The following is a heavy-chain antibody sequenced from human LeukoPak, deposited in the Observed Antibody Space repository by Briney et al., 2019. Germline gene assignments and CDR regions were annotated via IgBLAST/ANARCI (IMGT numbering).Heavy chain of an antibody. D-gene: IGHD3-10*01. V-gene: IGHV3-23*01. CDR3: ANLALWDYNSGSSADY. J-gene: IGHJ4*02. Sequence: GGTLRLSCAASGYTFSSYGMSWVRQAPGKGMEWVSAISGSGGSTYYADSVKGRFTISRENSKNTLYLQMNSLRAEDTAVYYCANLALWDYNSGSSADYWGQGTLVTVSS. CDR1: GYTFSSYG. CDR2: ISGSGGST.